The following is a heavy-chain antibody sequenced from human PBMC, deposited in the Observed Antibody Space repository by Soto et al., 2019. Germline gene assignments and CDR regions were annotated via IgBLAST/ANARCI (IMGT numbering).Heavy chain of an antibody. CDR2: ISGSGGTT. Sequence: GGSLRLSCAASGFTFSSYAMSWVRQAPGKGLEWVSAISGSGGTTYYADSVKGRFTFSRDNSKNTLYLQMNSLRAEDTAVYYCVKTANGWFSAFDIWGKGTMVTVSS. J-gene: IGHJ3*02. V-gene: IGHV3-23*01. D-gene: IGHD6-19*01. CDR3: VKTANGWFSAFDI. CDR1: GFTFSSYA.